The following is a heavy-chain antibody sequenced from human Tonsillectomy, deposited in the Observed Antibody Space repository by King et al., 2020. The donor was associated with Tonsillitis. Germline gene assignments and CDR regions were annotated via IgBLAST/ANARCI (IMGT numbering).Heavy chain of an antibody. CDR2: ISWNSGSI. CDR1: GFSFDDYA. Sequence: VQLVESGGGLVQPGRSLRLACAASGFSFDDYAMHCVRQAPGRGLEWVSGISWNSGSIGSAYSGKGRFTISRDNAKNSLSLQMKRLRDEDTALYYCAKGTMQEAGYFDLWGRGTLVTVSS. CDR3: AKGTMQEAGYFDL. V-gene: IGHV3-9*01. J-gene: IGHJ2*01. D-gene: IGHD4/OR15-4a*01.